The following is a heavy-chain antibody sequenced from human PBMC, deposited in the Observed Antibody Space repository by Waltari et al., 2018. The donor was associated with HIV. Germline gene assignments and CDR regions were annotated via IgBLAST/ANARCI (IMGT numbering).Heavy chain of an antibody. CDR2: VFYNGDS. J-gene: IGHJ4*02. Sequence: QVRLEESGPRTVKPSETLTLKCSIFSDSIINFFWTWVRQPPGKGLEYLGYVFYNGDSDYNPSLQSRLTMSLDTSNYLFYLNLASVTTSDTAIYYCARGNRTLIGSYSQFFFDDWGQGALVTVSS. CDR1: SDSIINFF. CDR3: ARGNRTLIGSYSQFFFDD. D-gene: IGHD3-10*01. V-gene: IGHV4-59*01.